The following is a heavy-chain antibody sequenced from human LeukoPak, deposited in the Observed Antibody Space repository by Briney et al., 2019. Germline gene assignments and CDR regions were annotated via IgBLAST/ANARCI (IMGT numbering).Heavy chain of an antibody. CDR1: GVSISSSNSY. V-gene: IGHV4-39*07. Sequence: PSETLSLTCTVSGVSISSSNSYWGWIRQPPGKGLEWIGSIYITGSTNYNPSLKSRVTMSVDTSKNQFSLKLSSVTAADTAVYYCAKVPGGKLLWFGSEWWFDPWGQGTLVTVSS. CDR3: AKVPGGKLLWFGSEWWFDP. J-gene: IGHJ5*02. CDR2: IYITGST. D-gene: IGHD3-10*01.